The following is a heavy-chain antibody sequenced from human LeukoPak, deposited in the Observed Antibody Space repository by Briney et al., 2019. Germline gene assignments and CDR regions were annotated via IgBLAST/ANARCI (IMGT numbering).Heavy chain of an antibody. CDR1: GFTFSSYA. Sequence: GGSLRLSCAASGFTFSSYAMSWVRQAPGKGLEWVSAISGSGGSTYYADSVKGRFTISRDNSKSTLYLQMNSLRAEDTAVYYCAKVSSPRSYYILDREYYFDYWGQGTLVTVSS. D-gene: IGHD1-26*01. J-gene: IGHJ4*02. CDR2: ISGSGGST. V-gene: IGHV3-23*01. CDR3: AKVSSPRSYYILDREYYFDY.